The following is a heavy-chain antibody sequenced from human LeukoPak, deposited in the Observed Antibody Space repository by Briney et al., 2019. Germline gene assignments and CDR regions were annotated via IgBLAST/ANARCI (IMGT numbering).Heavy chain of an antibody. CDR1: GYTFTGYY. V-gene: IGHV1-2*02. J-gene: IGHJ6*03. CDR2: INPNSGGT. CDR3: ARDGKGLRYYYYYMDV. Sequence: PRASVKVSCKASGYTFTGYYMHWVRQAPGQGLEWMGWINPNSGGTNYAQKFQGRVTMTRDTSISTAYMELSRLRSDDTAVYYCARDGKGLRYYYYYMDVWGKGTTVTVSS. D-gene: IGHD4-23*01.